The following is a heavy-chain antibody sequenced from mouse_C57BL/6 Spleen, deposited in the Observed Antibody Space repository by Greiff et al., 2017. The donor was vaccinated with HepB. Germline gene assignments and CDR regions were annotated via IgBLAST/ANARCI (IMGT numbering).Heavy chain of an antibody. CDR2: IYPGDGDT. Sequence: VVESGASVKISCKASGYAFSSYWMNWVKQRPGKGLEWIGQIYPGDGDTNYNGKFKGKATLTADKSSSTAYMQLSSLTSEDSAVYFCARQLRFDYWGQGTTLTVSS. D-gene: IGHD3-2*02. CDR3: ARQLRFDY. J-gene: IGHJ2*01. CDR1: GYAFSSYW. V-gene: IGHV1-80*01.